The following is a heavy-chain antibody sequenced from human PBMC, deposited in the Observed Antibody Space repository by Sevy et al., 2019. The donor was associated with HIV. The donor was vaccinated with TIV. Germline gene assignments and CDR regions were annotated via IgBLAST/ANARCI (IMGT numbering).Heavy chain of an antibody. J-gene: IGHJ4*02. CDR3: AREIPISASNDF. CDR1: GFPFSNYN. CDR2: ISRRSTTI. Sequence: GGSLRLSCAASGFPFSNYNMNWVRQTPGRGLEWVSYISRRSTTIYYAVSVKGRFTISRDNDQSSLYLPMNALRDEDTAVYYCAREIPISASNDFWGRGTLVTVSS. D-gene: IGHD2-21*01. V-gene: IGHV3-48*02.